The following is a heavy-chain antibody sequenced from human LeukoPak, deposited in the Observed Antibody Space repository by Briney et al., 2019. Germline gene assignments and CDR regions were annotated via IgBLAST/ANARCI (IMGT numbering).Heavy chain of an antibody. V-gene: IGHV3-21*01. J-gene: IGHJ4*02. CDR1: GFTFRTYA. Sequence: GGSLRLSCVDSGFTFRTYAIHWVRQAPGKGLEWVSSISSSSSYIYYADSVKGRFTISRDNAKNSLYLQMNSLRAEDTAVYYCATTYNGLWGQGTLVTVSS. CDR2: ISSSSSYI. D-gene: IGHD1-1*01. CDR3: ATTYNGL.